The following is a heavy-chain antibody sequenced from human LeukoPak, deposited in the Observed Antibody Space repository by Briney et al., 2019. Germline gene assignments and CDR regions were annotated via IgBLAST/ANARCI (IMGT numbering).Heavy chain of an antibody. J-gene: IGHJ4*02. CDR3: AKDVSPDRYSSGYYSPDY. CDR1: GFTFSSYA. V-gene: IGHV3-23*01. Sequence: GGSLRLSCAASGFTFSSYAMSWVRQAPGKGLEWVSAISGSGGSTYYADSVKGRFTISRDNSKNTLYLQMNSLRAEDTAVYYCAKDVSPDRYSSGYYSPDYWGQGTLVTVSS. D-gene: IGHD3-22*01. CDR2: ISGSGGST.